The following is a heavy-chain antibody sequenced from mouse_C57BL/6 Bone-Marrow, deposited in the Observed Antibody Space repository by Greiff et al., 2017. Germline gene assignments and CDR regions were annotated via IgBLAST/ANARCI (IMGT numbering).Heavy chain of an antibody. D-gene: IGHD2-4*01. Sequence: EVMLVESGGGLVQPGGSMNLSCVASGFTFSNYWMNWVRQSPEKGLEWVAQIRLKSDNYATHYAESVKGRFTISRDDSKSSVYLQMNNLRAEDTGIYYCTGGYDYDGYYFDYWGQGTTLTVSS. CDR2: IRLKSDNYAT. CDR3: TGGYDYDGYYFDY. V-gene: IGHV6-3*01. CDR1: GFTFSNYW. J-gene: IGHJ2*01.